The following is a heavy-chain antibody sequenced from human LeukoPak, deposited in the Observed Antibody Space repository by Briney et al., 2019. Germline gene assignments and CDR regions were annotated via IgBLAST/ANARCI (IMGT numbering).Heavy chain of an antibody. CDR2: ISAYNGNT. D-gene: IGHD6-6*01. Sequence: GASVKVSCKASGYTFTSYGISWVRQAPGQGLEWMGWISAYNGNTNYAQKLQGRVTMTTDTSTSTAYMELRSLRSDDTAVYYCARSPSRPRQTAAFDIWGQGTMVTVSS. CDR1: GYTFTSYG. V-gene: IGHV1-18*01. CDR3: ARSPSRPRQTAAFDI. J-gene: IGHJ3*02.